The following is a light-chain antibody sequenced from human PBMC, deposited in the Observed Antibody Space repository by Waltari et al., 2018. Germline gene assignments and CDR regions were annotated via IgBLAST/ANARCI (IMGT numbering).Light chain of an antibody. J-gene: IGKJ2*01. CDR1: QGISSN. Sequence: IQLTQSPSSLSASVGDRVTITCRASQGISSNLAWYQQKPGKAPELLIFAASTLRSGVPSRFSGSGSGTDFTLTISSLQPEDFATYYCQQLSIYPYTFGQGTKLEIE. CDR3: QQLSIYPYT. CDR2: AAS. V-gene: IGKV1-9*01.